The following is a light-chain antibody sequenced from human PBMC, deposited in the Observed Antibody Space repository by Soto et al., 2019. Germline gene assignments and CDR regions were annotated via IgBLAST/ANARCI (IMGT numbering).Light chain of an antibody. V-gene: IGKV3-20*01. Sequence: EIVLTQSPGTLSLSPGDGATLSCRASQSVSRHLAWYQQKPGQAPRLLIYGASSRATGIPDRFSGSGSGTDFTLTISRLEPEDFAVYYCQQYGSSPTFGQGTRLEIK. J-gene: IGKJ5*01. CDR1: QSVSRH. CDR3: QQYGSSPT. CDR2: GAS.